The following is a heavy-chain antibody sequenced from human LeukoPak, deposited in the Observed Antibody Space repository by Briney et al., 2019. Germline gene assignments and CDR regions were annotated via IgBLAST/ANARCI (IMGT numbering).Heavy chain of an antibody. CDR1: GDSISSGDYY. Sequence: SQTLSLTCTVSGDSISSGDYYWSWIRQPAGKGLEWIGRISSSGSTNYNPSLKSRVTISVDTSKNQFSLKLSSVTAADTAVYYCARDRGYGSGSYADYWGQGTLVTVSS. CDR2: ISSSGST. V-gene: IGHV4-61*02. CDR3: ARDRGYGSGSYADY. J-gene: IGHJ4*02. D-gene: IGHD3-10*01.